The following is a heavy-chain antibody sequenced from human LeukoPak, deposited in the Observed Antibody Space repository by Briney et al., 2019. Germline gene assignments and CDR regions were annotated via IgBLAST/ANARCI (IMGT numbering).Heavy chain of an antibody. D-gene: IGHD3-22*01. CDR3: AKRGVVIRVILVGFHKQAYYFDS. CDR1: GFTFSTYA. CDR2: IRGSGGSS. Sequence: PGGSLRLSCAASGFTFSTYAMTWVRQAPGKGLEWVSTIRGSGGSSYYRDSVKGRFTISRDNSKNALYLQMNSLRAEDTAVYFCAKRGVVIRVILVGFHKQAYYFDSWGQGALVTVSS. V-gene: IGHV3-23*01. J-gene: IGHJ4*02.